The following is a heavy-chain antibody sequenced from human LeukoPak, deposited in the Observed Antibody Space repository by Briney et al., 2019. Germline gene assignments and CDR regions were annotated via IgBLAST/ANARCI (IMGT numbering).Heavy chain of an antibody. CDR1: GDTFSSYA. J-gene: IGHJ3*01. D-gene: IGHD2-21*02. CDR2: IIPVVGVA. Sequence: SVKVSCKASGDTFSSYALSWVRQAPGQGLEWMGRIIPVVGVATYAQRFRGRLTITADKSRNTVYMELTSLRSEDTAVYYCATHCGGDCHSLDALDVWGQGTLVTVSS. CDR3: ATHCGGDCHSLDALDV. V-gene: IGHV1-69*04.